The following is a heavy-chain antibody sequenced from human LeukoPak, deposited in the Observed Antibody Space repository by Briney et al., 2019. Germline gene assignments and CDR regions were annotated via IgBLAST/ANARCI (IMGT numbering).Heavy chain of an antibody. D-gene: IGHD5-18*01. V-gene: IGHV3-21*04. CDR2: ISSSSSYI. CDR3: ANRFSYGPNEYFDY. Sequence: PGGSLRLSCAASGFTFSSYSMNWVRQAPGKGLEWVSSISSSSSYIYYADSVKGRFTISRDNSKNTLYLQMNSLRAEDTAVYYCANRFSYGPNEYFDYWGQGTLVTVSS. CDR1: GFTFSSYS. J-gene: IGHJ4*02.